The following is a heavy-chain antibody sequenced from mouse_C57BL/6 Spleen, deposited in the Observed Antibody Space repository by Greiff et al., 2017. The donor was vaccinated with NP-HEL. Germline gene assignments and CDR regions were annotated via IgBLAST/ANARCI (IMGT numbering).Heavy chain of an antibody. J-gene: IGHJ1*03. V-gene: IGHV1-82*01. CDR1: GYAFSSSW. CDR2: IYPGDGDT. CDR3: ARSKVATNFDV. D-gene: IGHD1-1*01. Sequence: QVQLKESGPELVKPGASVKISCKASGYAFSSSWMNWVKQRPGKGLEWIGRIYPGDGDTNYNGKFKGKATLTADKSSSTAYMQLSSLTSEDSAVYFCARSKVATNFDVWGTGTTVTVSS.